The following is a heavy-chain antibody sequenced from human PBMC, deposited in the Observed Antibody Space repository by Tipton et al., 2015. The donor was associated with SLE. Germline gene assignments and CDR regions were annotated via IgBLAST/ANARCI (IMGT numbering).Heavy chain of an antibody. V-gene: IGHV4-39*07. Sequence: GLVNPSETLSLTCSVSGGSISSRSHYWGWIRQPPGKGLEWIGSIHYSGSTYDNPSLKSRVTISVDTSKNQFSLKLSSVAAADTAVYYCARDGTKSSGNYNWFDPWGQGILVTVSS. D-gene: IGHD2-8*01. CDR1: GGSISSRSHY. CDR2: IHYSGST. CDR3: ARDGTKSSGNYNWFDP. J-gene: IGHJ5*02.